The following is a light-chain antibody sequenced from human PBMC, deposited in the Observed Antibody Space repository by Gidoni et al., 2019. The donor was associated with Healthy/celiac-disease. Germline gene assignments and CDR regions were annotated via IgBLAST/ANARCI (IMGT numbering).Light chain of an antibody. CDR1: QSVSSSY. CDR3: QQYGSSRLT. Sequence: EIVLTQSPGTLSLSPGERDTLSCRASQSVSSSYLAWYQQKPGQDPRLLIYGASSRATGIPDRFSGSGYGTDLTLTISRLEHEDFAVYYCQQYGSSRLTFGGGTKVEIK. J-gene: IGKJ4*01. V-gene: IGKV3-20*01. CDR2: GAS.